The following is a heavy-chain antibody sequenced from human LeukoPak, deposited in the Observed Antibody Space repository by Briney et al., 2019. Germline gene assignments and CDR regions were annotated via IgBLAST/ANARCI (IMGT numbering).Heavy chain of an antibody. V-gene: IGHV4-59*01. CDR1: GGSISNYY. CDR2: IYYTGTT. Sequence: SETLSLTCTVSGGSISNYYWSWIRQPPGKALEWIGYIYYTGTTKYNPSLKSRATISLDTSKNQFSLKLASVTAADTALFFCARGYDIDVWGQGTTVTVSS. CDR3: ARGYDIDV. J-gene: IGHJ6*02.